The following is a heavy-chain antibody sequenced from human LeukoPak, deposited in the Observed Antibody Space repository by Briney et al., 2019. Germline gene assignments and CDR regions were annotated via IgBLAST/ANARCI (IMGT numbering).Heavy chain of an antibody. CDR3: ARDPLLIRGANFDF. V-gene: IGHV3-30*03. D-gene: IGHD3-10*01. CDR2: ISYDGSNK. Sequence: PGGSLRLSCAASGFTFSSYGMHWVRQAPGKGLEWVAVISYDGSNKYYADSVKGRFTISRDNAKNSLYLQMNSLRADDTAVYYCARDPLLIRGANFDFWGQGTPVTVSS. CDR1: GFTFSSYG. J-gene: IGHJ4*02.